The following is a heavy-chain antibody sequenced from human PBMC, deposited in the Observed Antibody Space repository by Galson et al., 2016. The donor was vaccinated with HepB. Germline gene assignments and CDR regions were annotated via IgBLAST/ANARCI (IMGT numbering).Heavy chain of an antibody. V-gene: IGHV3-30-3*01. J-gene: IGHJ3*02. CDR3: ARSPSNWFGPSTFDI. CDR1: GFTFSNYA. Sequence: SLRLSCASYGFTFSNYAMHWVRQAPGKGLEWVAVILYDEHNEYYADSVKGRFTISRNNSRNTLYLQMNSLRVEDTAVYYCARSPSNWFGPSTFDIWGQGTMVIVSS. D-gene: IGHD6-13*01. CDR2: ILYDEHNE.